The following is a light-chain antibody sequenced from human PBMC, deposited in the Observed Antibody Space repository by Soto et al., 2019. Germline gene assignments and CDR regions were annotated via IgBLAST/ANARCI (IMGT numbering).Light chain of an antibody. CDR1: QSISSY. Sequence: SSLSASVGDRVTITCRASQSISSYLNWYQQKPGKAPKLLIYAASSLQSGVPSRFSGSGSGTDFTLTISSLQPEDFATYYCHQSYSTAWTFCQGIKVDIK. V-gene: IGKV1-39*01. J-gene: IGKJ1*01. CDR2: AAS. CDR3: HQSYSTAWT.